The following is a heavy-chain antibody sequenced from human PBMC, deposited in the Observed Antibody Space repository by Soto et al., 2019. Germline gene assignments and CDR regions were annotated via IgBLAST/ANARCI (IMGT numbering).Heavy chain of an antibody. D-gene: IGHD3-10*01. Sequence: AASVKVSCKASGYTFIGYYTHWVRQAPEQGLEWMGWINPNSGGTNYAQRFQGWVTMTRDRSISTAYMELSRLKSDDTAVYYCARVGGGLASLGYYGMDVWGQGTTVTVSS. V-gene: IGHV1-2*04. CDR2: INPNSGGT. CDR1: GYTFIGYY. CDR3: ARVGGGLASLGYYGMDV. J-gene: IGHJ6*02.